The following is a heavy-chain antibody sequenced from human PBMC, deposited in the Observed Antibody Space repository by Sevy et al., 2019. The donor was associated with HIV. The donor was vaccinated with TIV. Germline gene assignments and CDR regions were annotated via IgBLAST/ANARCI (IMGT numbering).Heavy chain of an antibody. CDR2: IQTTTDGGTI. V-gene: IGHV3-15*01. CDR1: GFTFSNAW. J-gene: IGHJ6*02. CDR3: TTDPIILLLVTDGVAV. Sequence: GGSLRLSCVASGFTFSNAWMNWVRQAPGKGLEWVGRIQTTTDGGTIYYAAPVKGRFTISRDDSKNTLYLQMNSLKTEDTAVYYCTTDPIILLLVTDGVAVWGQGTTVTVSS. D-gene: IGHD2-8*02.